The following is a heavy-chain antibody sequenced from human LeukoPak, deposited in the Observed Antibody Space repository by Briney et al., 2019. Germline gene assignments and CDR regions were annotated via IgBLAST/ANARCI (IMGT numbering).Heavy chain of an antibody. Sequence: SVKVSCKASGGTSSSYAISWVRQAPGQGLEWMGGIIPIFGTANYAQKFQGRVTTTADESTSTAYMELSRLRSEDTAVYYCARDGRYCSSTSCYPYFDYWGQGTLVTVSS. D-gene: IGHD2-2*01. CDR2: IIPIFGTA. CDR3: ARDGRYCSSTSCYPYFDY. J-gene: IGHJ4*02. CDR1: GGTSSSYA. V-gene: IGHV1-69*13.